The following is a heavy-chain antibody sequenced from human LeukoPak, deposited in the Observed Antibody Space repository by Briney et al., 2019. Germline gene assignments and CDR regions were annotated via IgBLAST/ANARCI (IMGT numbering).Heavy chain of an antibody. CDR3: ASGSIAARLSYFDY. CDR1: GFTFSSYS. J-gene: IGHJ4*02. Sequence: GGSLRLSCAASGFTFSSYSMNWVRQAPGKGLEWVSSISSSSSYIYYADSVKGRFTISRDNAKNSLYLQMNSLRAEDTAVYYCASGSIAARLSYFDYWGQGTLVTVSS. D-gene: IGHD6-6*01. CDR2: ISSSSSYI. V-gene: IGHV3-21*01.